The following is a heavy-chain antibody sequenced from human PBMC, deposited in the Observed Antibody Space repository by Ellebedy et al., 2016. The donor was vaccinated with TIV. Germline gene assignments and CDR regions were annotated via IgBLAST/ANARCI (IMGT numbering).Heavy chain of an antibody. CDR2: ISTSGGST. CDR1: GFTFSSYG. V-gene: IGHV3-23*01. D-gene: IGHD5-24*01. Sequence: GESLKISCAASGFTFSSYGMNWVRQAPGKGLEWVSGISTSGGSTYYPDSVKGRFTISRDNFKNTLNLQMNSLRAEDTAVYYCAKSRWLQPDYDYWGQGTLVTVSS. CDR3: AKSRWLQPDYDY. J-gene: IGHJ4*02.